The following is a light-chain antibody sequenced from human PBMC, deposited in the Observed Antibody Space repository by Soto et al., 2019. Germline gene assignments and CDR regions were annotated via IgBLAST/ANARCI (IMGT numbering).Light chain of an antibody. CDR2: AVT. CDR1: SSDVGGYNY. CDR3: SSYAARNIPYV. J-gene: IGLJ1*01. V-gene: IGLV2-8*01. Sequence: QSALTQPPSASGSPGQSVTISCTGTSSDVGGYNYVSWYQQHPGKAPKLIIYAVTERPSGVPDRFSGSKSGNTASLTVSGLQAEDEADYYCSSYAARNIPYVFGTGTKVTVL.